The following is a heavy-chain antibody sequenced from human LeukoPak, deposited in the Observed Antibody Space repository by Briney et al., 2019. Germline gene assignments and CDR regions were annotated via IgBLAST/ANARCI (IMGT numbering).Heavy chain of an antibody. J-gene: IGHJ5*02. CDR3: ARDFYDSSGPTNWFDP. CDR1: GGSISSYY. Sequence: SETLSLTCTVSGGSISSYYWSWIRQPPGKGLEWIGYIYYSGSTNYNPSLKSRVTMSLDTSKNQFSLRLNSVTAADTAIYYCARDFYDSSGPTNWFDPWGQGTLVTVSS. V-gene: IGHV4-59*12. CDR2: IYYSGST. D-gene: IGHD3-22*01.